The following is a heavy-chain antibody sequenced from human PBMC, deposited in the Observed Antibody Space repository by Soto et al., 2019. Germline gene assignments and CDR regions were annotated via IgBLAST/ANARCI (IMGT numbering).Heavy chain of an antibody. V-gene: IGHV4-39*01. CDR2: IYYSGST. D-gene: IGHD3-10*01. CDR3: ARLGIALVRGQSPYYYYYGMDV. J-gene: IGHJ6*02. CDR1: GGSISSSSYY. Sequence: SETLSLTCTVSGGSISSSSYYWGWIRQPPGKGLEWIGSIYYSGSTYYNPSLKSRVTISVDTSKNQFSLKLSSVTAADTAVYYCARLGIALVRGQSPYYYYYGMDVWGQGTTVT.